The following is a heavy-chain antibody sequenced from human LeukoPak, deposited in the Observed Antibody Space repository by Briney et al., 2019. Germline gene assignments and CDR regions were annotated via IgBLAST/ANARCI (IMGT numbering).Heavy chain of an antibody. D-gene: IGHD5-24*01. CDR2: INHSGST. J-gene: IGHJ5*02. CDR1: GGSFSGYY. CDR3: ARGDVAGTDWFDP. V-gene: IGHV4-34*01. Sequence: SETLSLTCAVSGGSFSGYYWSWIRQPPGKGLEWIGEINHSGSTNYNPSLKSRVTISVDTSKNQFSLKLSSVTAVDTAVYYCARGDVAGTDWFDPWGQGTLVTVSS.